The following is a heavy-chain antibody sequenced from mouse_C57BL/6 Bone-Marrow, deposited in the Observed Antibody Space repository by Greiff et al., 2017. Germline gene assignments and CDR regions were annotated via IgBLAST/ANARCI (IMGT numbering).Heavy chain of an antibody. CDR1: GFNIKDDY. CDR2: IDPENGDT. J-gene: IGHJ2*01. CDR3: TTVVHY. D-gene: IGHD1-1*01. Sequence: VQLKESGAELVRPGASVKLSCTASGFNIKDDYMHWVKQRPEQGLEWIGWIDPENGDTEYASNFQGKATITADPSSNTAYLQLSSLTSEDTAVYYCTTVVHYWGQGTTLTVSS. V-gene: IGHV14-4*01.